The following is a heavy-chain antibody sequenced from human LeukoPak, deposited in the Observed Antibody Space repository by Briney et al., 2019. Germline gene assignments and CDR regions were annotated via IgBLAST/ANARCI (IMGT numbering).Heavy chain of an antibody. CDR2: IYTSGST. CDR1: GGSISSYY. Sequence: SETLSLTCTVSGGSISSYYWSWIRQPAGKGLEWIGRIYTSGSTNYNPSLKSRVTMSVDTSKNQFSLKLSSVTAADTAVYYCARDVQGAYCSSTSCYNWFDPWGRGTLVTVSS. V-gene: IGHV4-4*07. J-gene: IGHJ5*02. D-gene: IGHD2-2*01. CDR3: ARDVQGAYCSSTSCYNWFDP.